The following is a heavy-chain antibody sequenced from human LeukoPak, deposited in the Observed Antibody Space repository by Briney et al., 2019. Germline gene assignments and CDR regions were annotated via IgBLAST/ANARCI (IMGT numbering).Heavy chain of an antibody. Sequence: SVKVSCKASGGTFSSYAISWVPQAPGQGLEWMGRIIPIFGTANYAQKFQGRVTITTDESTSTAYMELSSLRSEDTAVYYCASRYSSGWYYNGLDYWGQGTLVTVSS. V-gene: IGHV1-69*05. CDR2: IIPIFGTA. J-gene: IGHJ4*02. CDR1: GGTFSSYA. D-gene: IGHD6-19*01. CDR3: ASRYSSGWYYNGLDY.